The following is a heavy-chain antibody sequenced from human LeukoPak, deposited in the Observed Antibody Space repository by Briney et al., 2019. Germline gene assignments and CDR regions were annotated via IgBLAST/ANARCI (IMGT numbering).Heavy chain of an antibody. V-gene: IGHV3-33*01. Sequence: GGSLRLSCAASGFTFSSYGMHWVRQAPGKGLEWVAVIWYDGSNKYYADSVKGRFTISRDNSKNTLYLQMNSLRAEDTAVYYCARGFDSSGWYTFDYWGQGTLVTVSS. CDR2: IWYDGSNK. CDR3: ARGFDSSGWYTFDY. J-gene: IGHJ4*02. CDR1: GFTFSSYG. D-gene: IGHD6-19*01.